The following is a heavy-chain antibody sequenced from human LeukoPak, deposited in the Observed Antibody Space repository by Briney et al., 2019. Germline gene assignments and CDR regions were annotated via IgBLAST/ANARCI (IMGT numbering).Heavy chain of an antibody. CDR3: ARDQSVRLLQTSSTYFKHVFAI. Sequence: ASVKVSCKTSGYTFTNYGISWVRQAPGLGLEWMGWISAYNGNTDYAQKVQGRVTMTTDTSTSTAYMELRSLRFDDTAVYYCARDQSVRLLQTSSTYFKHVFAIWGQGSMVTVSS. J-gene: IGHJ3*02. CDR1: GYTFTNYG. V-gene: IGHV1-18*01. D-gene: IGHD6-13*01. CDR2: ISAYNGNT.